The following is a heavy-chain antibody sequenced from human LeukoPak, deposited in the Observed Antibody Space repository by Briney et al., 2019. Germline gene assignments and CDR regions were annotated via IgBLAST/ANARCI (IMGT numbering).Heavy chain of an antibody. Sequence: GGSLRLSCAASGFTFSNYAMSWVRQAPGKGLEWVSAISGSGGSTYYADSVKGRFTISRDNSKNTLYLQMNSLRAEDTAVYYCARDRTSVGATSRYYYYMDVWGKGTTVTVSS. CDR1: GFTFSNYA. D-gene: IGHD1-26*01. V-gene: IGHV3-23*01. J-gene: IGHJ6*03. CDR2: ISGSGGST. CDR3: ARDRTSVGATSRYYYYMDV.